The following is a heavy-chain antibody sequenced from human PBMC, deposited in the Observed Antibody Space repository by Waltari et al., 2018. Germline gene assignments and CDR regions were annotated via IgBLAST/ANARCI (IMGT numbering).Heavy chain of an antibody. CDR2: ISGSGGST. V-gene: IGHV3-23*01. CDR3: AKAAAVHDAFDI. Sequence: SGFTFSSYAMSWVRQAPGKGLEWVSAISGSGGSTYYADSVKGRFTISRDNSKNTLYLQMNSLRAEDTAVYYCAKAAAVHDAFDIWGQGTMVTVSS. D-gene: IGHD6-13*01. J-gene: IGHJ3*02. CDR1: GFTFSSYA.